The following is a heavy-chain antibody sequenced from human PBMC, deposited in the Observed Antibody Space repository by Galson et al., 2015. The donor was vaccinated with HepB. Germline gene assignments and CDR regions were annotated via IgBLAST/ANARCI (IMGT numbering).Heavy chain of an antibody. D-gene: IGHD3-10*01. CDR1: GGSISTENYY. Sequence: TLSLTCTVSGGSISTENYYWSWIRQHPGTGLEWIGYIYHSGFTYYNPSLKRRLSMSIDTSRNHFSLSLSYVTAADTAIYYCVRDAGLRGAPLWGQGTMVTVSS. J-gene: IGHJ3*01. CDR2: IYHSGFT. CDR3: VRDAGLRGAPL. V-gene: IGHV4-31*03.